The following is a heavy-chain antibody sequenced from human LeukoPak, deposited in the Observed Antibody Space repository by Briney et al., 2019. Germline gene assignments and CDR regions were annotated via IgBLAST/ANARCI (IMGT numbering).Heavy chain of an antibody. Sequence: QTGGSLRLSCAASGFTFSYFEMNWVRQAPGKGLELVSYISSSGSPKYYADSVKGRFTISRDNAKNSLYLQMDSLRAEDTAVYFCARGLWSGTYWGQGTLVTVSS. V-gene: IGHV3-48*03. D-gene: IGHD3-3*01. CDR2: ISSSGSPK. CDR1: GFTFSYFE. CDR3: ARGLWSGTY. J-gene: IGHJ4*02.